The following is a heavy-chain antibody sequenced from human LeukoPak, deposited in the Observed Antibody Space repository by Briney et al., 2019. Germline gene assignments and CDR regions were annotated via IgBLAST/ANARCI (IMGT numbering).Heavy chain of an antibody. CDR1: GFTFSSYT. V-gene: IGHV3-21*04. CDR2: ISSSSTYI. J-gene: IGHJ4*02. D-gene: IGHD4-17*01. CDR3: ARVPTVTFFDY. Sequence: PGGSLRLSCAASGFTFSSYTMNWVRQAPGKGLEWVSSISSSSTYINYADSVKGRFTISRDNAKNSLYLQMNSLRAEDTAVYYCARVPTVTFFDYWGQGTLVTVSS.